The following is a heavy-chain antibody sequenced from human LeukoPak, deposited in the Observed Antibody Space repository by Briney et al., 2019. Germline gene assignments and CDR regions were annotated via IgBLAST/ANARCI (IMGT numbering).Heavy chain of an antibody. CDR3: ARVVGGWFDP. V-gene: IGHV4-34*01. J-gene: IGHJ5*02. CDR1: GGSFSGYY. CDR2: INHSGST. Sequence: KPSETLSLTCAVYGGSFSGYYWSWIRQPPGKGLEWIGEINHSGSTNYNPSLKSRVTISVDTSKNQFSLKLSSVTAADTAVYYCARVVGGWFDPWGQGTLVTVSS. D-gene: IGHD3-16*01.